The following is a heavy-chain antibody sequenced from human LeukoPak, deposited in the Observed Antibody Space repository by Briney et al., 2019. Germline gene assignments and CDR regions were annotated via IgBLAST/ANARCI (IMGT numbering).Heavy chain of an antibody. CDR2: ISYDGSNK. CDR1: GFTFSSYG. J-gene: IGHJ4*02. Sequence: GGSLRLSCAASGFTFSSYGMHWVRQAPGKGLEWVAVISYDGSNKYYADSVKGRFTISRDNSKNTLYLQMNSLRAEDTAVYYCARDLRLSMVRGVIGYWGQGTLVTVSS. CDR3: ARDLRLSMVRGVIGY. D-gene: IGHD3-10*01. V-gene: IGHV3-30*03.